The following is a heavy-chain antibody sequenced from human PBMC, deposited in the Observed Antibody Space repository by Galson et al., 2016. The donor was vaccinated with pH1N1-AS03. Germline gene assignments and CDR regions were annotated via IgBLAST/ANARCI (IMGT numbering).Heavy chain of an antibody. Sequence: SLRLSCAASGFTISNFGMLWVRQAPGQGLEWVAIISFDGTNKYYADSVKGRFSISRDNSKNTLFLQMSALRAEDTAVYYCANDFNYDFWSGYSFYWSQGALATVSS. J-gene: IGHJ4*02. CDR2: ISFDGTNK. CDR1: GFTISNFG. V-gene: IGHV3-30*18. CDR3: ANDFNYDFWSGYSFY. D-gene: IGHD3/OR15-3a*01.